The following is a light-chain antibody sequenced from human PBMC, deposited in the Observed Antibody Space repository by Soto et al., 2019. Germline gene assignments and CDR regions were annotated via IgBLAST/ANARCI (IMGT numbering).Light chain of an antibody. CDR1: QSVSSN. J-gene: IGKJ1*01. V-gene: IGKV3-15*01. Sequence: DIVMTQSPATLSVSPGERATLSCRASQSVSSNLAWYQQKPGQAPRLLIYGASTRATGIPARFSGSGSGTEFTLTISSLQSEDFAVYYCQQYNNWLWTFSQGTKV. CDR2: GAS. CDR3: QQYNNWLWT.